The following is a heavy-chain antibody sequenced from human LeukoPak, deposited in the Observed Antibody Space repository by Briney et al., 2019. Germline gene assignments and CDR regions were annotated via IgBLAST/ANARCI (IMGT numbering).Heavy chain of an antibody. Sequence: ASVKVSCKASGYTFTTYGITWVRQAPGQGLEWMGWISAYNGNTNYARKLQGRVTMTTDTSTSTAYMELRSLRFDDTAVYYCARVWGYYYDSSGYSDFDYWGQGTLVTVSS. V-gene: IGHV1-18*01. D-gene: IGHD3-22*01. J-gene: IGHJ4*02. CDR2: ISAYNGNT. CDR1: GYTFTTYG. CDR3: ARVWGYYYDSSGYSDFDY.